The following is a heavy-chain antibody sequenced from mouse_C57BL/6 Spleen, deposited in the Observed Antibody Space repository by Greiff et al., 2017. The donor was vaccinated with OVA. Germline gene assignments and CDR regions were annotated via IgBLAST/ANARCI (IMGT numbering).Heavy chain of an antibody. D-gene: IGHD2-4*01. J-gene: IGHJ2*01. V-gene: IGHV1-61*01. CDR1: GYTFTSYW. CDR2: IYPSDSET. Sequence: QVQLQQSGAELVRPGSSVKLSCKASGYTFTSYWMDWVKQRPGQGLEWIGNIYPSDSETHYNQKFKDKATLTVDKSSSTAYMQRSSLTSEDSAVYYCAREGDYDYDEGDFDYWGQGTTLTVSS. CDR3: AREGDYDYDEGDFDY.